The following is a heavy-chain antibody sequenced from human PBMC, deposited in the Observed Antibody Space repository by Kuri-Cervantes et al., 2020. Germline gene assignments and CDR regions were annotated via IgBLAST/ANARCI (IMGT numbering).Heavy chain of an antibody. D-gene: IGHD4-23*01. CDR3: ARYHDYGGNVGPKVDH. Sequence: GGSLRLSCVASGFTFSNFWMSWVRQAPGRGLEWLSLISSSSSPIYYADSVRGRFTSSRDNAKNALYLQMNSLRDVDTAVYYCARYHDYGGNVGPKVDHWGQGTLVTVSS. CDR1: GFTFSNFW. J-gene: IGHJ4*02. CDR2: ISSSSSPI. V-gene: IGHV3-48*02.